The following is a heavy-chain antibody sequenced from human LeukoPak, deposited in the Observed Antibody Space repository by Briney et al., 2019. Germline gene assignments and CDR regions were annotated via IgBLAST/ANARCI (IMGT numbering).Heavy chain of an antibody. CDR2: INTNTGNP. CDR1: GYTFTGYY. CDR3: ARGTWFGEIRGAFDI. V-gene: IGHV7-4-1*02. Sequence: GASVKVSCKASGYTFTGYYMHWVRQAPGQGLEWMGWINTNTGNPTFAQGFTGRFVFSLDTSVSTAYLQISSLKPEDTAVYYCARGTWFGEIRGAFDIWGQGTMVTVSS. D-gene: IGHD3-10*01. J-gene: IGHJ3*02.